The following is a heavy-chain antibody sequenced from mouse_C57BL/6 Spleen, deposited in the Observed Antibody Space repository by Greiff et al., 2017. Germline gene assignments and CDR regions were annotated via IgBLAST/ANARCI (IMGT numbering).Heavy chain of an antibody. Sequence: VQLQQPGAELVMPGASVKLSCKASGYTFTSYWMHWVKQRPGQGLEWIGEIDPSDSYTNYNQKFKGKSTLTVDKSSSTAYMQLSSLTSEDSAVYYCARSITTVVDYAMDYWGQGTSVTVSS. D-gene: IGHD1-1*01. CDR1: GYTFTSYW. CDR3: ARSITTVVDYAMDY. J-gene: IGHJ4*01. CDR2: IDPSDSYT. V-gene: IGHV1-69*01.